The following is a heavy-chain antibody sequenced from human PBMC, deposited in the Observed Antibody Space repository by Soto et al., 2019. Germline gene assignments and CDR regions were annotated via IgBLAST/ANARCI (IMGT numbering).Heavy chain of an antibody. CDR2: ISAYNGNT. J-gene: IGHJ4*02. D-gene: IGHD1-26*01. CDR1: GYTFTSYG. Sequence: QVQLVQSGAEVKKPGASVKVSCKASGYTFTSYGISWVRQAPGQGLEWMGWISAYNGNTNYAQKLEGRVTMSTDPSTSTAYMELRSLRSDDTAVYYCARSRGGSYNGGLFDYWGQGTLVTVSS. V-gene: IGHV1-18*04. CDR3: ARSRGGSYNGGLFDY.